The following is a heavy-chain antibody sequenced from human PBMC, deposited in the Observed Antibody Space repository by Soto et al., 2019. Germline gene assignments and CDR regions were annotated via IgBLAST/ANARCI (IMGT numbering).Heavy chain of an antibody. Sequence: EVQLVESGGGLVQPGGSLRLSCAASGFTFSSYSMNWVRQAPGKGLEWVSYISSSSSTIYYADSVKGRFTISRDNAKNSLYLQMNSLRDEDTALYYCARVGQQLARGVTGPDPWGQGTLVTVSS. CDR2: ISSSSSTI. J-gene: IGHJ5*02. CDR1: GFTFSSYS. V-gene: IGHV3-48*02. D-gene: IGHD6-13*01. CDR3: ARVGQQLARGVTGPDP.